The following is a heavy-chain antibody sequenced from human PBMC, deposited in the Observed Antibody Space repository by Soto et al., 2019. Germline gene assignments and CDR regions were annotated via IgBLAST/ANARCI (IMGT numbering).Heavy chain of an antibody. J-gene: IGHJ6*02. D-gene: IGHD3-10*01. CDR2: ISAYNGNT. CDR3: ARAKGVWFGELFHYYGMDV. V-gene: IGHV1-18*04. CDR1: GYTFTSYG. Sequence: QVQLVQSGAEVKKPGASVKVSCKASGYTFTSYGISWVRQAPGQGLEWMGWISAYNGNTNYAQKLQGRVTRTTDTSTSTAYMELRSLRSDDTAVYYCARAKGVWFGELFHYYGMDVWGQGTTVTVSS.